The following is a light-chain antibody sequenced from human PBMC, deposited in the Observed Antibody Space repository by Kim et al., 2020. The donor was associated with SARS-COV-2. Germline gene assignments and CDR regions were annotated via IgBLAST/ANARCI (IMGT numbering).Light chain of an antibody. J-gene: IGKJ1*01. CDR1: QGINSD. Sequence: APVGDEVTITCRASQGINSDLAWYQQRPGKVPKLLLYGASTLQSGVPSRFSGSGSGTDFTLTISSLQPEDVATYYCQKYNSAPWTFGQGTKVDIK. CDR3: QKYNSAPWT. V-gene: IGKV1-27*01. CDR2: GAS.